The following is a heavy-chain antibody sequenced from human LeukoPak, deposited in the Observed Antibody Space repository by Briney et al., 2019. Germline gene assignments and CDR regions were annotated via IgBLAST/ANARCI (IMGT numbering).Heavy chain of an antibody. CDR2: ISYDGSNK. CDR3: AKDRAPRFLEWLSSI. V-gene: IGHV3-30*18. CDR1: GFTFSSYG. Sequence: SLRLSCAASGFTFSSYGMHWVRQAPGKGLEWVAVISYDGSNKYYADSVKGRFTISRDNSKNTLYLQMNSLRAEDTAVYYCAKDRAPRFLEWLSSIWGQGTTVTVSS. J-gene: IGHJ6*02. D-gene: IGHD3-3*01.